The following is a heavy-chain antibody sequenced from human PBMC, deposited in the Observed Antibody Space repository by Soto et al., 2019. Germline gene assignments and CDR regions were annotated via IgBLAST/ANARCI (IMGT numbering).Heavy chain of an antibody. D-gene: IGHD3-22*01. V-gene: IGHV4-59*01. CDR3: ARSPYYYDSRGYWTQVHFDY. Sequence: PSETLSLTCTVSGGSISSYYWSWIRQPPGKGLGWIGYIYYSGSTNYNPSRKSRVTISVDTSKNQCSLKLSSVTAADTAVYYCARSPYYYDSRGYWTQVHFDYWGQGTLVTVSS. CDR1: GGSISSYY. J-gene: IGHJ4*02. CDR2: IYYSGST.